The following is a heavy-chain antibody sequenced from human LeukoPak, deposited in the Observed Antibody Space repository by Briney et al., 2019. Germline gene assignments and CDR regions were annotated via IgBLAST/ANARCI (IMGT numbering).Heavy chain of an antibody. D-gene: IGHD6-13*01. CDR2: ISSSGANR. Sequence: GGSLRLSCEASGLTLSIHEFSHYEMNWVRQAPGKGLEWLSYISSSGANRYYAESVKGRFTVSRDNGKDAHYLQMNSLRVEDTAVYYCARGRYSLFELVLDVWGKGTTVTISS. J-gene: IGHJ6*04. CDR1: GLTLSIHEFSHYE. CDR3: ARGRYSLFELVLDV. V-gene: IGHV3-48*03.